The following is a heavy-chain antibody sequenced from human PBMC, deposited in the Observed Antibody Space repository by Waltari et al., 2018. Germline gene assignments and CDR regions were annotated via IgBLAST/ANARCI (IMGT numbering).Heavy chain of an antibody. Sequence: EVQLVESGGGLVQPGRSLRLSCAASGFTFDDYAMHWVRQAPGKGLEGVSGISWNSGSIGNADSVKGRFTVSRYNAKNSLYLQMNSLRAEDTALYYCAKDMVGFDPWGQGTLVTVSS. CDR1: GFTFDDYA. V-gene: IGHV3-9*01. CDR3: AKDMVGFDP. J-gene: IGHJ5*02. CDR2: ISWNSGSI. D-gene: IGHD2-15*01.